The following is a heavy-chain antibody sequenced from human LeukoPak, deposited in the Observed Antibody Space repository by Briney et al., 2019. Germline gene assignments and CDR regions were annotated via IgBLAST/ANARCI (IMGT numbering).Heavy chain of an antibody. D-gene: IGHD3-22*01. Sequence: GGSLRLSCSASGFTFSSYAMHWVRQAPGKGLEYVSAISSNRGSTYYADSVKGRFTISRDNSKNTLYLQMSSLRAEDTAVYYCVKGGKYYYDSSSYYLDYWGQGTLVTVSS. CDR3: VKGGKYYYDSSSYYLDY. CDR2: ISSNRGST. V-gene: IGHV3-64D*09. CDR1: GFTFSSYA. J-gene: IGHJ4*02.